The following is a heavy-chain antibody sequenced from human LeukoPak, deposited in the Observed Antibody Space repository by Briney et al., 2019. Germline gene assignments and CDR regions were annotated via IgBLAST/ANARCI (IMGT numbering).Heavy chain of an antibody. D-gene: IGHD4-17*01. V-gene: IGHV4-59*01. CDR2: FYYSGTT. Sequence: SETLSLTCTVSGGSFSYYYWSWIRQSPGEGLVWIGYFYYSGTTNYNTSLKSRVTISVDTFKKQSSLTLGSVTAADTVVYYSGREEHETTVPEGMDVWGQGTTVTVSS. CDR1: GGSFSYYY. J-gene: IGHJ6*02. CDR3: GREEHETTVPEGMDV.